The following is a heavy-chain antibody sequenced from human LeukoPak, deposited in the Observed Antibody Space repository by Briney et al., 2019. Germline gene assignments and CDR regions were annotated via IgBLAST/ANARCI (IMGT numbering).Heavy chain of an antibody. V-gene: IGHV4-38-2*01. J-gene: IGHJ3*02. CDR1: GYSISSGYY. CDR3: AVLLTLYDAFDI. Sequence: NASETLSLTCAVSGYSISSGYYWGWIRQPPGKGLEWIGSIYHSGSTYYNPSLKSRVTISVDTSKNQFSLKLSSVTAADTAVYYCAVLLTLYDAFDIRGQGTMVTLSS. D-gene: IGHD4/OR15-4a*01. CDR2: IYHSGST.